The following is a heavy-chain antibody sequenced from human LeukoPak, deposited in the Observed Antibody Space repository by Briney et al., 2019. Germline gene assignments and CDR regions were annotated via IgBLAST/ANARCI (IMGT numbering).Heavy chain of an antibody. CDR1: GGSITSSKYF. D-gene: IGHD2-8*01. V-gene: IGHV4-39*07. CDR3: AGLGVMVLVYQFEY. J-gene: IGHJ4*02. CDR2: ISYSGST. Sequence: SETLSLTCAVSGGSITSSKYFWGWIRQPPGKELELIGIISYSGSTDYNPSLKSRVTISTDTSTNQFSLKLTSVTAADTAVYYCAGLGVMVLVYQFEYWGRGTPVTVSS.